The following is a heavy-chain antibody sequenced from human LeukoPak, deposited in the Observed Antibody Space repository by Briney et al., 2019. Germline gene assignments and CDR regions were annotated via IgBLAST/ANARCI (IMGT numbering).Heavy chain of an antibody. CDR1: GGSISSGNYY. CDR2: IYTSGST. D-gene: IGHD3-10*01. CDR3: AREGPMFDSGSYSKSLGY. J-gene: IGHJ4*02. Sequence: SETLSLTCTVSGGSISSGNYYWSWIRQPAGKRLEWIGRIYTSGSTNYNPSLKSRVTISGDTSKNQFSLKLSSVTAADTAVYYCAREGPMFDSGSYSKSLGYWGQGILVTVSS. V-gene: IGHV4-61*02.